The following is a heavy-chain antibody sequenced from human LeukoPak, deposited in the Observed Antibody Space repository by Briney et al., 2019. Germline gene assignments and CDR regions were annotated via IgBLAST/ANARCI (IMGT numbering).Heavy chain of an antibody. J-gene: IGHJ6*02. CDR2: INTNTGNP. CDR1: GYTLTTYP. Sequence: ASVKVSCKASGYTLTTYPINWVRQAPGQGLEWMGWINTNTGNPTYAQGFTGRFVFSLDTSVSTAYLQISSLKAEDTAVYYCARGGRDVLRFLEWLGSYYGMDVWGQGTTVTVSS. D-gene: IGHD3-3*01. CDR3: ARGGRDVLRFLEWLGSYYGMDV. V-gene: IGHV7-4-1*02.